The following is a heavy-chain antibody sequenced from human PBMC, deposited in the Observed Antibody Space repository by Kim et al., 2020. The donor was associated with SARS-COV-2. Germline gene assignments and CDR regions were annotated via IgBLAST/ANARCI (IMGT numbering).Heavy chain of an antibody. CDR1: GGSFSGYY. D-gene: IGHD1-26*01. CDR3: ARGSRGANINY. CDR2: INHSGST. V-gene: IGHV4-34*01. Sequence: SETLSLTCAVYGGSFSGYYWSWIRQPPGKGLEWIGEINHSGSTNYNPSLKSRVTISVDTSKNQFSLKLSSVTAADTAVYYCARGSRGANINYWGQGTLVTVSS. J-gene: IGHJ4*02.